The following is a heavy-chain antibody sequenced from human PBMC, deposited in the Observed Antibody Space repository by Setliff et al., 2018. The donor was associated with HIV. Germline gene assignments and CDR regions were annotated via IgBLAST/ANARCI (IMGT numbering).Heavy chain of an antibody. D-gene: IGHD6-13*01. CDR2: IYTSGST. CDR1: GGSISSYY. CDR3: ARGRAAPFDY. Sequence: PSETLSFTCTVSGGSISSYYWSWIRQPPGKGLEWIGYIYTSGSTSYNPSLKSRFTISMDTSKNQFSLNLSSVTAADTAVYYCARGRAAPFDYWGQGTLVTVSS. J-gene: IGHJ4*02. V-gene: IGHV4-4*08.